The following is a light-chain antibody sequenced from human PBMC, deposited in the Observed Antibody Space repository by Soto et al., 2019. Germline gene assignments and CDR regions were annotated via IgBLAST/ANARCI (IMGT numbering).Light chain of an antibody. J-gene: IGLJ1*01. Sequence: QTALTQPASVSGCPGQSITISCTGTSSDVGSYNLVSWYQQHPGKAPKLMIYKVSKRPSGVSNRFSGSKSGNTASLTISGLQAEDEADYYCCSYAGSSTYVFGTGTKVTVL. CDR2: KVS. V-gene: IGLV2-23*02. CDR1: SSDVGSYNL. CDR3: CSYAGSSTYV.